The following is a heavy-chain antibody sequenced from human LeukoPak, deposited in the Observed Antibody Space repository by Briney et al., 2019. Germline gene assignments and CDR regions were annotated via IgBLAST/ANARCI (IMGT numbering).Heavy chain of an antibody. J-gene: IGHJ4*02. CDR3: AKDVSLYYDTSGCPHC. D-gene: IGHD3-22*01. V-gene: IGHV3-9*01. CDR2: ITWNSVGI. CDR1: GFTFDDYA. Sequence: GGSLRLSCAASGFTFDDYAMHWVRRAPGKALEWVSGITWNSVGIGYADSVKGRFTISRDNAKNSLYLQMNSLRAEDTALYYCAKDVSLYYDTSGCPHCWGQGTLASVSS.